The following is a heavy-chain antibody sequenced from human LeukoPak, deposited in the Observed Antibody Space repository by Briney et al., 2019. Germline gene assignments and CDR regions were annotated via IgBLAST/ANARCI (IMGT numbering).Heavy chain of an antibody. Sequence: PGGSLRLSCAVTGFTFSNSWMHWVRQAPGKGLVWVSGINTDGSTTHYADSVKGRFTISRDNAKNTVYLQKNSLRVDDTAVYVCFPGGGQGTLVTVSS. CDR2: INTDGSTT. V-gene: IGHV3-74*01. CDR1: GFTFSNSW. CDR3: FPG. D-gene: IGHD3-10*01. J-gene: IGHJ4*02.